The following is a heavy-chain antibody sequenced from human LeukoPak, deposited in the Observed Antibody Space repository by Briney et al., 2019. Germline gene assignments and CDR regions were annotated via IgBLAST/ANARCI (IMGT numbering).Heavy chain of an antibody. CDR3: ARYHTALNY. V-gene: IGHV3-53*01. D-gene: IGHD5-18*01. CDR2: IYSGGST. CDR1: GFSVSSDY. J-gene: IGHJ4*02. Sequence: GGSLRLSCAASGFSVSSDYMTWVRQAPGKGLEWVSVIYSGGSTYYADSVKGRFTISRDNSKNTLYLQMNNLRVEDTAVYFCARYHTALNYWGQGTLVTASS.